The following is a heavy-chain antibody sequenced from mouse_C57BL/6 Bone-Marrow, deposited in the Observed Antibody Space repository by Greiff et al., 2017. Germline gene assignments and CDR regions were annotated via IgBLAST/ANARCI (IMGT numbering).Heavy chain of an antibody. CDR1: GYAFSSSW. J-gene: IGHJ4*01. V-gene: IGHV1-82*01. D-gene: IGHD3-1*01. CDR2: IYPGDGDT. CDR3: ARWGSSGAMDY. Sequence: QVQLKQPGAELVKPGASVKISCKASGYAFSSSWMNWVKQRPGKGLEWIGRIYPGDGDTNYNGKFKGKATLTADKSSSTAYMQLSSLTSEDSAVYFCARWGSSGAMDYWGQGTSVTVSS.